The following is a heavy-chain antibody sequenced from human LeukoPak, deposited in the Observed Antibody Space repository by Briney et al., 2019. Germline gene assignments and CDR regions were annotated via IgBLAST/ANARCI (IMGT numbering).Heavy chain of an antibody. Sequence: GASVKVSCEASGYTFTSYDINWVRQAPGQGLECMAWLNPNSGNTDYAQKFQGRVTMTRNTSISTAYMELRRLRSEDTAVYYCARRGYSSSWTYYYYYYGMDVWGQGTTVTVSS. D-gene: IGHD6-13*01. V-gene: IGHV1-8*01. J-gene: IGHJ6*02. CDR1: GYTFTSYD. CDR2: LNPNSGNT. CDR3: ARRGYSSSWTYYYYYYGMDV.